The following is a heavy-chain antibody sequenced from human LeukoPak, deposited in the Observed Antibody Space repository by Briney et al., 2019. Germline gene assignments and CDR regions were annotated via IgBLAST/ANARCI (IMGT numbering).Heavy chain of an antibody. D-gene: IGHD3-9*01. V-gene: IGHV3-23*01. CDR1: GFTFRSYA. Sequence: PGGSLRLSCAASGFTFRSYAMSWVRQAPGKGLERVAAIGARGLTTHYADPVKGRFTISRDNSKNTLYLQMNSLRAEDTALYYCAKDFGRYFYPRGGNWFDPWGQGTLVTVSS. CDR3: AKDFGRYFYPRGGNWFDP. J-gene: IGHJ5*02. CDR2: IGARGLTT.